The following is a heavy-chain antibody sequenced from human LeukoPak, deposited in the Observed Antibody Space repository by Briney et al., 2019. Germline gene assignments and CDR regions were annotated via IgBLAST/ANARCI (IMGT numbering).Heavy chain of an antibody. CDR3: ATDRGWRTSGYYLYYFEY. Sequence: GGSLRPSCAPAGFALRNYFMCWVRQPAGEWLEWAATIKNDGSERYYVDSVRGRYSISRDNTKSSLFLQMSSLRAEDTAVYYCATDRGWRTSGYYLYYFEYWGQGTLVTFSS. V-gene: IGHV3-7*01. D-gene: IGHD3-3*01. CDR1: GFALRNYF. CDR2: IKNDGSER. J-gene: IGHJ4*02.